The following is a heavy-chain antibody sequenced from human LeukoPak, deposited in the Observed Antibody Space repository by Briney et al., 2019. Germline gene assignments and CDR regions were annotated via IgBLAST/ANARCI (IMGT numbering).Heavy chain of an antibody. V-gene: IGHV4-39*07. Sequence: SETLSLTCTVSGGSISSSSYYWGWIRQPPGTGLEWIGSIYYSGSTYYNPSLKSRVTISVDTSKNQFSLKLSSVTAADTAVYYCARDRRPVSYFDYWGQGTLVTVSS. CDR3: ARDRRPVSYFDY. CDR2: IYYSGST. D-gene: IGHD6-6*01. CDR1: GGSISSSSYY. J-gene: IGHJ4*02.